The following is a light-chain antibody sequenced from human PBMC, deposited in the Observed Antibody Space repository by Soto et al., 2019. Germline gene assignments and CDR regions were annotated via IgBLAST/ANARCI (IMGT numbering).Light chain of an antibody. CDR2: DVS. CDR1: SSDVGGYNY. CDR3: KSYTSRSTYV. J-gene: IGLJ1*01. Sequence: QSALTQPASVSGSPGQSITISCTGTSSDVGGYNYVYWYQQHPGQAPKLMIYDVSNRPSGVSNRFSGSKSGNTASLTISGLQAEDEADYYCKSYTSRSTYVFGTGTKVTVL. V-gene: IGLV2-14*01.